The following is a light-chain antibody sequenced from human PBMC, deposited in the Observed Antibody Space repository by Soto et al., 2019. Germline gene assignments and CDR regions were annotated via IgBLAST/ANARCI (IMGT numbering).Light chain of an antibody. Sequence: QSALTQPPSASGSPGQSVTISCNGTSSDVGAYKYVSWYQQYPGKAPKLMIYEVTKRPSGVPDRLSGYKSGNTASLTVSGLQAEDEADYYCTSYVGSDIWEIGGGTKLTVL. CDR3: TSYVGSDIWE. CDR1: SSDVGAYKY. CDR2: EVT. J-gene: IGLJ2*01. V-gene: IGLV2-8*01.